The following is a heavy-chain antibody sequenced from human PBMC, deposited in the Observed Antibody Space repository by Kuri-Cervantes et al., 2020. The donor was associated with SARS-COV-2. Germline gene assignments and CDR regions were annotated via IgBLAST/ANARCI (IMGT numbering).Heavy chain of an antibody. J-gene: IGHJ6*03. CDR2: IYYSGST. D-gene: IGHD2-2*01. CDR3: GSISCTSSSCYYSYYYMEV. Sequence: SETLSLTCTVSGGSISSSSYYWGWIRQPPGKGLEWIGSIYYSGSTYYNPSLKSRVTISVDTSKNQFSLKLGSVTAADTAVYYCGSISCTSSSCYYSYYYMEVWGKGTMVTVSS. V-gene: IGHV4-39*01. CDR1: GGSISSSSYY.